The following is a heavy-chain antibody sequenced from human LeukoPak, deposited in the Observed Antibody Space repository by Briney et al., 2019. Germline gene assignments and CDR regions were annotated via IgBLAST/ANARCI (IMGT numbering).Heavy chain of an antibody. CDR2: ISAYNGNT. CDR1: GYTFTSYG. D-gene: IGHD3-10*01. J-gene: IGHJ6*03. Sequence: ASVKVSCKASGYTFTSYGISWVRQAPGQGLEWMGWISAYNGNTNYAQKLQGRVTMTTDTSTSTAYMELRSLRSDDTAVYYCAREANSLLWFGELFNYYYYMGVWGKGTTVTVSS. CDR3: AREANSLLWFGELFNYYYYMGV. V-gene: IGHV1-18*01.